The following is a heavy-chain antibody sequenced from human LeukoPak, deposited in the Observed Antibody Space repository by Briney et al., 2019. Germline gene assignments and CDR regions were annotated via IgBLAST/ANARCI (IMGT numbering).Heavy chain of an antibody. Sequence: GSSVKVSCKASGGTFSSYAISWVRQAPGQGLEWMGGIIPIFGTANYAQKFQGRVRITTDESTSTAYMELSSLRSEDTAVYYCAGRPVRKELFNYYFDYWGQGTLVTVSS. J-gene: IGHJ4*02. CDR2: IIPIFGTA. CDR3: AGRPVRKELFNYYFDY. V-gene: IGHV1-69*05. CDR1: GGTFSSYA. D-gene: IGHD3-10*01.